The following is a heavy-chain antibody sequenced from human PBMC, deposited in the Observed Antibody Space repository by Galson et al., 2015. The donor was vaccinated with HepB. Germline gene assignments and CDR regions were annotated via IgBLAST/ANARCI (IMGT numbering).Heavy chain of an antibody. D-gene: IGHD3-10*01. Sequence: SLRLSCAASGFTFSSYGMHWVRQAPGKGLEWVANIKRDGSEKYYVDSVKGRFTISRDNAKNSLYLQMNSLRAEDTAVYYCGRLRWFGELPAYFDYWGQGTLVTVSS. V-gene: IGHV3-7*01. J-gene: IGHJ4*02. CDR1: GFTFSSYG. CDR3: GRLRWFGELPAYFDY. CDR2: IKRDGSEK.